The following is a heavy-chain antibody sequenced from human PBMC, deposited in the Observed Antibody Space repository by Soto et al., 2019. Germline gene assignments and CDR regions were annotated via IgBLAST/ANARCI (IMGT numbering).Heavy chain of an antibody. D-gene: IGHD3-22*01. CDR1: GHTFTGYW. CDR2: IYPGDSDT. CDR3: ARGHSDYDSSGYQSDY. V-gene: IGHV5-51*01. Sequence: GESLKISCRGSGHTFTGYWIGWVRQMPGKGLEWMGIIYPGDSDTRYSPSFQGQVTISADKSISTAYLQWSSLKASDTAMYYCARGHSDYDSSGYQSDYWGQGTLVTVSS. J-gene: IGHJ4*02.